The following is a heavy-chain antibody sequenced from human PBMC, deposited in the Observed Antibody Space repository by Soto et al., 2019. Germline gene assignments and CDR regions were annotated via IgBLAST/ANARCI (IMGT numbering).Heavy chain of an antibody. CDR3: TSAKYYDFWSGYYKDY. CDR1: GFTFGDYA. J-gene: IGHJ4*02. D-gene: IGHD3-3*01. CDR2: IRSKAYGGTT. Sequence: GGSLRLSCTASGFTFGDYAMSWFRQAPGKGLEWVGFIRSKAYGGTTEYAASVKGRFTISRDDSKSIAYLQMNSLKTEDTAVYYCTSAKYYDFWSGYYKDYWGQGTLVTVSS. V-gene: IGHV3-49*03.